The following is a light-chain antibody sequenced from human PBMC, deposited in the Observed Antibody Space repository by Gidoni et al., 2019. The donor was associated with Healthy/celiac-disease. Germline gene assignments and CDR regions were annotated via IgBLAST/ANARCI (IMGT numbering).Light chain of an antibody. CDR1: QSVSSN. V-gene: IGKV3-15*01. CDR3: QQYNNWPPWT. Sequence: ILITHSPATLSVSPGERATLSCRASQSVSSNLAWYQQKPGQAPRLLIYGASTRATGIPARFSGSGSGKEFTLTISSLQSEDFAVYYCQQYNNWPPWTFGQXTKVEIK. CDR2: GAS. J-gene: IGKJ1*01.